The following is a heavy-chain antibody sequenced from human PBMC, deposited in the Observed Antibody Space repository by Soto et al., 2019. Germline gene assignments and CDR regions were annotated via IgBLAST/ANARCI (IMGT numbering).Heavy chain of an antibody. CDR3: ARRVGAQQLASYYFDY. J-gene: IGHJ4*02. CDR2: IFWSGDK. V-gene: IGHV2-5*01. CDR1: GFSLTNSGVG. Sequence: QITLKESGPTLVKPTQTLTLTCTFSGFSLTNSGVGVGWIRQPPGKALEWLALIFWSGDKRYSPSLTSRLTVTKDTSKNQVFLTMTHMDPVDTATYYCARRVGAQQLASYYFDYWGQGTLVTVSS. D-gene: IGHD6-13*01.